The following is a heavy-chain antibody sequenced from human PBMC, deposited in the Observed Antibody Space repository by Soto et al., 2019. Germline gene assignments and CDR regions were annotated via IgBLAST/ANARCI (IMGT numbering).Heavy chain of an antibody. V-gene: IGHV3-23*01. Sequence: PGGSLRLSCAASGFTFSSYAMSWVRQAPGKGLEWVSAISGSGGSTYYADYVKGRFTISRDNSKNTLYLQMNSLRAEDTAVYYFAKYIKRHGDIVVVVAATTFGGLDYWGQGTLVTVSS. J-gene: IGHJ4*02. CDR1: GFTFSSYA. D-gene: IGHD2-15*01. CDR3: AKYIKRHGDIVVVVAATTFGGLDY. CDR2: ISGSGGST.